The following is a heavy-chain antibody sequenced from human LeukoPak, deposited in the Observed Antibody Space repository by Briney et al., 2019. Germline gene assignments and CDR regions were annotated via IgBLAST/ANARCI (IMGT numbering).Heavy chain of an antibody. Sequence: GGSLRLSCAASGFTVSSYSMNWVRQAPGKGLEWVSYISSSSSTIYYADSVKGRFTISRDNAKNSLYLQMNSLRAEDTAVYYCARRDYYDSSGPKAFDIWGQGAMVTVSS. D-gene: IGHD3-22*01. J-gene: IGHJ3*02. CDR2: ISSSSSTI. V-gene: IGHV3-48*01. CDR3: ARRDYYDSSGPKAFDI. CDR1: GFTVSSYS.